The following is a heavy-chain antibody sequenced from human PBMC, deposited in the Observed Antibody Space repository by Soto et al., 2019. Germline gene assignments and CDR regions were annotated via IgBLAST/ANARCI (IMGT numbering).Heavy chain of an antibody. CDR3: ARWWSGSRQGFDP. J-gene: IGHJ5*02. CDR1: GGSISSGDYY. Sequence: QVQLQESGPGLVKPSQTLSLTCTVSGGSISSGDYYWSWIRQHPGKGLEWIGYIYYSGSAYYNPSLKSRVTISXDXTKNQCSLKLSSVTAADTAVYYCARWWSGSRQGFDPWGQGTLVTVSS. D-gene: IGHD3-3*01. V-gene: IGHV4-31*03. CDR2: IYYSGSA.